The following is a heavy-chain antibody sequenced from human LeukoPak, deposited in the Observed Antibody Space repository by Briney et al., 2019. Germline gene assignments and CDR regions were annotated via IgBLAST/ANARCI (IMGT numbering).Heavy chain of an antibody. D-gene: IGHD1-26*01. J-gene: IGHJ4*02. CDR1: GFTFSSYS. CDR3: AKEKDRWEPQAADY. V-gene: IGHV3-48*04. CDR2: ISSSGSTI. Sequence: PGGSLRLSCTASGFTFSSYSMNWVRQAPGKGLEWVSYISSSGSTIYYADSVKGRFTISRDNTKNSLYLQMNSLRAEDTAVYYCAKEKDRWEPQAADYWGQGTLVTVSS.